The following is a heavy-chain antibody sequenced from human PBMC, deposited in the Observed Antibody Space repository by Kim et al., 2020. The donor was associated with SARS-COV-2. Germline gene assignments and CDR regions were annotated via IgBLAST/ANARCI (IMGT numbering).Heavy chain of an antibody. V-gene: IGHV4-39*01. J-gene: IGHJ5*02. CDR2: IDFYGNT. CDR3: AVFYASGTFFPGETWFDL. Sequence: SETLSLTCTVSDDSIHNSNYYWAWIRQTPGTGLEWIATIDFYGNTYSGPSLRSRVTMSLATSENQFSLILTSVTAADTALYYCAVFYASGTFFPGETWFDLWGQGTLVTVSS. CDR1: DDSIHNSNYY. D-gene: IGHD3-10*01.